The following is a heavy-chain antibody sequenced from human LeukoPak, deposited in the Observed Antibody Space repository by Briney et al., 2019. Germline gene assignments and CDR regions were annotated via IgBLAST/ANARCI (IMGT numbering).Heavy chain of an antibody. CDR2: ISWNSGSI. V-gene: IGHV3-9*01. CDR3: ARVSGIQTFDY. CDR1: GFTFDDYA. D-gene: IGHD5-18*01. J-gene: IGHJ4*02. Sequence: PGGSLRLSCAASGFTFDDYAMHWVRQAPGKGLEWVSGISWNSGSIGYADSVKGRFTISRDNAKNSLYLQMNSLRAEDTAVYYCARVSGIQTFDYWGQGTLVTVSS.